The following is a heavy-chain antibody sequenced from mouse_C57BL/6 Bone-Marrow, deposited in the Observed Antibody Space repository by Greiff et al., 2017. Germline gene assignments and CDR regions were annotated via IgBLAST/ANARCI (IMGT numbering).Heavy chain of an antibody. Sequence: QVQLQQPGAELVKPGASVKLSCKASGYTFTSYWMHWVKQRPGQDLEWIGMMHPNSGSTNYNETFKSKAPLTLDKSSSTAYMQLSSLTAEDSAVYYCASLGLDYWGQGTTLTVSS. CDR2: MHPNSGST. D-gene: IGHD4-1*01. J-gene: IGHJ2*01. CDR1: GYTFTSYW. CDR3: ASLGLDY. V-gene: IGHV1-64*01.